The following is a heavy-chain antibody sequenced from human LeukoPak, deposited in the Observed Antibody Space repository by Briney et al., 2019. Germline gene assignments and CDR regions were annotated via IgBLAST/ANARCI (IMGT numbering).Heavy chain of an antibody. J-gene: IGHJ5*02. CDR3: ASEREPGAWFDP. D-gene: IGHD1-26*01. V-gene: IGHV1-69*13. CDR2: IIPIFGTA. CDR1: GGTFSSYA. Sequence: ASVKVSCKASGGTFSSYAISWVRQAPGQGLEWMGGIIPIFGTANYAQKFQGRVTITADESTSTAYMELSSLRSEDTAVYYCASEREPGAWFDPWGQGTLVTVSS.